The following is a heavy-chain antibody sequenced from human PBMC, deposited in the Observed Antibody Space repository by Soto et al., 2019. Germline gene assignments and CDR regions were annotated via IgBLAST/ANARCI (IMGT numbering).Heavy chain of an antibody. V-gene: IGHV1-18*01. Sequence: ASVKVSCKASGYTFSSIGISWVRQAPGQGLEWMGWISPYKGNTYYAQRLQGRVTMTTDTSTSTAYMELRSLRSDDTAVYYCARDLDGSGNYYTDYWGQGTLVTVSS. CDR2: ISPYKGNT. J-gene: IGHJ4*02. CDR3: ARDLDGSGNYYTDY. D-gene: IGHD3-10*01. CDR1: GYTFSSIG.